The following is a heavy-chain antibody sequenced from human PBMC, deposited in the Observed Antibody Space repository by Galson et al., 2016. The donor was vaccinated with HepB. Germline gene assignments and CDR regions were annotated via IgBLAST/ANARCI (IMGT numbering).Heavy chain of an antibody. Sequence: SLRLSCAASGLSVSNAWMNWVRQAPGKGLEWVGRIKSKIDGGTRDYAAPVKGRFTISRDDSKSTLYLQMNSLKTEDTGVYYCTSPDSSGYYEFDCWGQGTLVTVSS. CDR1: GLSVSNAW. D-gene: IGHD3-22*01. CDR3: TSPDSSGYYEFDC. J-gene: IGHJ4*02. V-gene: IGHV3-15*07. CDR2: IKSKIDGGTR.